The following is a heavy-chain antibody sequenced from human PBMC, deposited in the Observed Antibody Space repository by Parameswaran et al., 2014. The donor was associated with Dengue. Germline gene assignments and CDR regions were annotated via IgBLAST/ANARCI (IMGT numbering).Heavy chain of an antibody. CDR3: ARVVVSGYSGYDEVKYYYGMDV. CDR2: INHSGST. Sequence: WIRQPPGKGLEWIGEINHSGSTNYNPSLKSRVTISVDTSKNQFSLKLSSVTAADTAVYYCARVVVSGYSGYDEVKYYYGMDVWGQGTTVTVSS. D-gene: IGHD5-12*01. J-gene: IGHJ6*02. V-gene: IGHV4-34*01.